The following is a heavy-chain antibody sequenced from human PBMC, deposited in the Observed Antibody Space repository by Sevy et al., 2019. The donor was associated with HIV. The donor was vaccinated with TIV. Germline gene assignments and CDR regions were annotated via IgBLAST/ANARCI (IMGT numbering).Heavy chain of an antibody. Sequence: SETLSLTCAVSGYSIGSGYYWGWIRQPPGKGLEWIGNIYHSGSTYYNPSLKSRVTISVDTSQNQFSLKLSSVTAADTAVYYCAIRATVIQDPFDIWGQGTMVTVSS. CDR3: AIRATVIQDPFDI. CDR2: IYHSGST. J-gene: IGHJ3*02. V-gene: IGHV4-38-2*01. D-gene: IGHD4-17*01. CDR1: GYSIGSGYY.